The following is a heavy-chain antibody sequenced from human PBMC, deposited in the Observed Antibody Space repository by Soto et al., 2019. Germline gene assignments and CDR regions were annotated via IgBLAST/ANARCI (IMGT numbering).Heavy chain of an antibody. CDR1: GFTFISYA. CDR3: AQDSSGWYYAFDI. CDR2: ISGSGGST. J-gene: IGHJ3*02. V-gene: IGHV3-23*01. Sequence: VRFLRLSWAASGFTFISYAMSWIRQATGKGLEWVSAISGSGGSTYYADSVKGRFTISRDNSKNTLYLQMNSLRAEDTAVYYCAQDSSGWYYAFDIWGQGTMVTVSS. D-gene: IGHD6-19*01.